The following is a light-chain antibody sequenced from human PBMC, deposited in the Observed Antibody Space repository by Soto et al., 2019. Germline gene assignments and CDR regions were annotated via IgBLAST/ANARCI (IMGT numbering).Light chain of an antibody. V-gene: IGKV3-20*01. CDR2: GAS. CDR3: QQDGRSPLYT. Sequence: EIVLTQSPGTLSLSPGERATLSCRASQSVTSSYFAWYQQKPGQAPRLLIYGASSRVTGIPDRFSGSGSGTDLTLTLSRLEPVDFAVYYCQQDGRSPLYTFGQGTMLEIK. J-gene: IGKJ2*01. CDR1: QSVTSSY.